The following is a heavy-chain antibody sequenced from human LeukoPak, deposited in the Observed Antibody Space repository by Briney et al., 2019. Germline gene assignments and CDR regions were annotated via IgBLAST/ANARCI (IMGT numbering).Heavy chain of an antibody. CDR2: ISSGSSTI. D-gene: IGHD3-10*01. CDR1: GFTFSSYS. Sequence: PGGSLRLSCAASGFTFSSYSMSWVRQAPGKGLEWVSYISSGSSTIYYADSVKGRFTISRDNAKNSLYLQMNSLRAEDTAVYYCAKDRPLGFGELFPYFDYWGQGSLVTVSS. CDR3: AKDRPLGFGELFPYFDY. V-gene: IGHV3-48*01. J-gene: IGHJ4*02.